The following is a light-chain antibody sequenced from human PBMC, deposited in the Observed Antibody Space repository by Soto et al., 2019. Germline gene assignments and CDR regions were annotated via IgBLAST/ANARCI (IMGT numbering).Light chain of an antibody. V-gene: IGKV1-39*01. CDR3: QQSYSTPPT. CDR1: QSISSY. J-gene: IGKJ1*01. CDR2: AAS. Sequence: DIQMPQSPSSLSASVGDRVTITCRASQSISSYLNWHQQKPGKAPKLLIYAASSLQSGVPSRFSGSGSGTDFTLTISSLQPEDFATYYCQQSYSTPPTFGQGTKVEIK.